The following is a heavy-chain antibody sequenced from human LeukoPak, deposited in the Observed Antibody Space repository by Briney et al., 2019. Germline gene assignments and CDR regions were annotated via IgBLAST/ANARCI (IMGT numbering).Heavy chain of an antibody. CDR2: IIPIFGTA. CDR1: GGTFSSYA. J-gene: IGHJ4*02. D-gene: IGHD2-2*01. Sequence: SVKVSCKASGGTFSSYAISWVRQAPGQGLEWMGGIIPIFGTANYAQKFQGRVTITTDESTSTAYMELSSLRSEDTAVYYCARDTRYYSSTSCKGGDYWGQGTLVTVSS. CDR3: ARDTRYYSSTSCKGGDY. V-gene: IGHV1-69*05.